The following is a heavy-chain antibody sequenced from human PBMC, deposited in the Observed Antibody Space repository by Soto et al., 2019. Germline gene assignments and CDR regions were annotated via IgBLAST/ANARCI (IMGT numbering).Heavy chain of an antibody. CDR2: IYYSGST. Sequence: PSETLSLTCTVSGGSISSYYWSWIRQPPGKGQEWIGYIYYSGSTNYNPSLKSRVTISVDTSKNQFSLKLSSVTAADMAVYYCARSGSGWLDYWGQGTLVTVSS. J-gene: IGHJ4*02. CDR3: ARSGSGWLDY. D-gene: IGHD6-19*01. CDR1: GGSISSYY. V-gene: IGHV4-59*01.